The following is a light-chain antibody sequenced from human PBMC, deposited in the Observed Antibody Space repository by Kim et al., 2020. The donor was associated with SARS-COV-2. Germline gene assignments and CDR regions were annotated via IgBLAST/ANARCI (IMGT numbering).Light chain of an antibody. CDR1: SLRNYY. CDR2: GKK. J-gene: IGLJ2*01. CDR3: SSRDSSGYVI. V-gene: IGLV3-19*01. Sequence: SSELTQDPALSVALGQTVRITCQGDSLRNYYGSWNQQKPGQAPILVISGKKNRPSGIPDRFSGSSSGNTASLTITGTQAEDEADYYCSSRDSSGYVIFGGGTQLTVL.